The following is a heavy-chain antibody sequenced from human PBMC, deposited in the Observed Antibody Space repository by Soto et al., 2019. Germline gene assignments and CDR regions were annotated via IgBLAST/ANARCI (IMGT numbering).Heavy chain of an antibody. CDR2: INHSGST. Sequence: SETLSLTCAVYGGSFSGYYWSWIRQPPGKGLEWIGEINHSGSTNYNPSLKSRFTISEDTSKNRFSLKLSSVTAADTAVYYCARGGGSGSYYFDYWGQGTLVTVSS. CDR3: ARGGGSGSYYFDY. CDR1: GGSFSGYY. D-gene: IGHD3-10*01. J-gene: IGHJ4*02. V-gene: IGHV4-34*01.